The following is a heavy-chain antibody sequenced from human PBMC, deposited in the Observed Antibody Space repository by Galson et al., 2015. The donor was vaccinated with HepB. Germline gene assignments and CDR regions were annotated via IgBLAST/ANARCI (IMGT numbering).Heavy chain of an antibody. CDR2: ITENGGKT. Sequence: SLRLSCAVSGFTFASYVMSWVRQAPGKGLEWVSGITENGGKTFYADSVKGRFTISRDNSKNTLYLRMNSLRAEDTAVYYCAKPHSAFYVFHYWGQGTLVTVSS. V-gene: IGHV3-23*01. J-gene: IGHJ4*02. CDR3: AKPHSAFYVFHY. CDR1: GFTFASYV. D-gene: IGHD3/OR15-3a*01.